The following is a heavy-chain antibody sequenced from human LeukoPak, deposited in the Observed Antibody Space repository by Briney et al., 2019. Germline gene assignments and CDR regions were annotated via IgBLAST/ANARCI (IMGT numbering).Heavy chain of an antibody. J-gene: IGHJ4*02. CDR2: ISSYNGDT. Sequence: GASVKVSCKASGYTFTSYGITWVRQAPGQGLEWMGWISSYNGDTKYAQKVQGRVTVTTDTSTSTAYMELRSLSLDDTAVYYCARGDHGGGFDYWGQGTLVTASS. D-gene: IGHD4-23*01. CDR3: ARGDHGGGFDY. CDR1: GYTFTSYG. V-gene: IGHV1-18*01.